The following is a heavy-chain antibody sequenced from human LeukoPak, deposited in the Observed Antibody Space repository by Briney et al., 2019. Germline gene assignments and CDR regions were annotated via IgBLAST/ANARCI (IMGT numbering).Heavy chain of an antibody. CDR1: GFSVSSNY. D-gene: IGHD2-2*01. CDR3: GIFMDVVPGSMS. CDR2: ISHGGIT. J-gene: IGHJ4*02. Sequence: GSLRLSCAASGFSVSSNYMTWIRQAPGKGLEWIGEISHGGITKHNPSLKSRVNMSQDTSKRQFSLKMNSMTAADTGVYYCGIFMDVVPGSMSWGLGTLVTVSS. V-gene: IGHV4-34*08.